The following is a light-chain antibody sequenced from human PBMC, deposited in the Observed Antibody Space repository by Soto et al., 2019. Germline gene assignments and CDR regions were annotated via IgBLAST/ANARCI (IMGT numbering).Light chain of an antibody. V-gene: IGKV1-9*01. Sequence: IQLTQSPSSLSASVGDRVTITGRASQGISSYLAWYQQKPGKAPKLLIYAASTFQSGVPSRFSGSGSGTDFTLTISSLQPEDFATYYCQQLNSLYTFGQGTKLEIK. CDR1: QGISSY. CDR2: AAS. J-gene: IGKJ2*01. CDR3: QQLNSLYT.